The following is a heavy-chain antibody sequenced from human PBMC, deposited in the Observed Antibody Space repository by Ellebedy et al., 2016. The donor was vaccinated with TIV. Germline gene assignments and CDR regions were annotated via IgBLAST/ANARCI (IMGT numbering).Heavy chain of an antibody. CDR2: LGGGPDQE. Sequence: GESLKISCIGSGFIFNNYAMNWVRQAPGKGLEWASVLGGGPDQEYYADSVKGRFTMSRDNSKNTVFLQMNSLTVEDTAVYYCAKDHISFNQRYDSLDVWGQGIMVTVSA. CDR3: AKDHISFNQRYDSLDV. V-gene: IGHV3-23*01. D-gene: IGHD3-3*01. CDR1: GFIFNNYA. J-gene: IGHJ3*01.